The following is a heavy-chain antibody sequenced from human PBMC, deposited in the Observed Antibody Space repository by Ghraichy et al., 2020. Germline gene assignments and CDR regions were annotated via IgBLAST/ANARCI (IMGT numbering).Heavy chain of an antibody. J-gene: IGHJ6*02. Sequence: ASVKVSCKASGYTFTSYDINWVRQATGQGLEWMGWMNPNSGNTGYAQKFQGRVTMTRNTSISTAYMELSSLRSEDTAVYYCARATETYYDFWSGYYGYYYGMDVWGQGTTVTVSS. CDR3: ARATETYYDFWSGYYGYYYGMDV. D-gene: IGHD3-3*01. V-gene: IGHV1-8*01. CDR1: GYTFTSYD. CDR2: MNPNSGNT.